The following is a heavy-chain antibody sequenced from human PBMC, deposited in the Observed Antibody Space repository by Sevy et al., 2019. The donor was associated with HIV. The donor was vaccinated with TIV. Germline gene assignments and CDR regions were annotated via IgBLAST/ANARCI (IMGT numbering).Heavy chain of an antibody. V-gene: IGHV3-49*04. CDR3: TRSTTTVY. J-gene: IGHJ4*02. CDR2: IRSKEYNGTT. Sequence: GGSLRLSCTASSFTFPDYALSWVRQAPGSGLEWLGFIRSKEYNGTTAYAASVRGRFTISRDDSKSVAYLQMNSLKTADTGIYFCTRSTTTVYWGRGILVTVSS. CDR1: SFTFPDYA. D-gene: IGHD1-1*01.